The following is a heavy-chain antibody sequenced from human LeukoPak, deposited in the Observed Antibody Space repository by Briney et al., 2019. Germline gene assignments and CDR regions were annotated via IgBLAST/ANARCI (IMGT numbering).Heavy chain of an antibody. Sequence: GESLKISCKGSGYSFSTYWIGWVRQMPGKGLEWMGMIYPADSDTRYSPSFQGQVTISADKSISTAYLQWSSLKASDTAMYYCASRDSGSYNDYWGQGTLVTVSS. CDR1: GYSFSTYW. J-gene: IGHJ4*02. CDR2: IYPADSDT. V-gene: IGHV5-51*01. CDR3: ASRDSGSYNDY. D-gene: IGHD1-26*01.